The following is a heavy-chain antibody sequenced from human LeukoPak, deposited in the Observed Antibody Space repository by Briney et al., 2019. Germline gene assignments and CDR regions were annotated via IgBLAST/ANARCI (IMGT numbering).Heavy chain of an antibody. J-gene: IGHJ5*02. CDR3: ARVHRSSSAGGRVNWFDP. CDR1: GGSISSYY. CDR2: IYYSGST. V-gene: IGHV4-59*01. D-gene: IGHD6-6*01. Sequence: SETLSLTCTVSGGSISSYYWSWIRQPPGKGLEWIGYIYYSGSTNYNPSLKSRVTISVDTSKNQFSLKLSSVTPADTAVYYCARVHRSSSAGGRVNWFDPWGQGTLVTVSS.